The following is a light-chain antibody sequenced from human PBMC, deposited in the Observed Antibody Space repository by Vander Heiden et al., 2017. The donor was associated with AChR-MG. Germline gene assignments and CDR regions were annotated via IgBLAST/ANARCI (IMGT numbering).Light chain of an antibody. V-gene: IGKV3-20*01. Sequence: EIALTQSPGTLSLSPGETATLSCRASQSVGSNLGWYRQKHGQAPRLLIHGASSRATGIPDRFIGSGSGTDFTLTISRLEPEDFAVYYCQQDSASPDTFGHGTRVDIE. J-gene: IGKJ3*01. CDR2: GAS. CDR3: QQDSASPDT. CDR1: QSVGSN.